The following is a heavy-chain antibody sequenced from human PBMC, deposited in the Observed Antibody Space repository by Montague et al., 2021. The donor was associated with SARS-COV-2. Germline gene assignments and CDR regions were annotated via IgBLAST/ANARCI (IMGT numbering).Heavy chain of an antibody. Sequence: SLRLSCAASGFTFSSYAMHWVRQAPGKGLEWVAVISYDGSNKYYADSVKGRFTISRDNPKNTLYLQMNSLRAEDTAVYYCARGSIAAAGVPSYYGMDVWGQGTTVTVSS. CDR3: ARGSIAAAGVPSYYGMDV. V-gene: IGHV3-30-3*01. CDR1: GFTFSSYA. D-gene: IGHD6-13*01. CDR2: ISYDGSNK. J-gene: IGHJ6*02.